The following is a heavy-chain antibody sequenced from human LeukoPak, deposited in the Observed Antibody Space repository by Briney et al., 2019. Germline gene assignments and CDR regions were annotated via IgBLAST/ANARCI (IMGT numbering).Heavy chain of an antibody. Sequence: GGSLRLSCAASGFTFSSYWMSWVRQAPGKGLEWVANIKKDGSEKYYVDSVKGRFTISRDNAKTSLYLQMNSLRAEDTAVYYCAKADRSSYYYYYMDVWGKGTTVTVSS. J-gene: IGHJ6*03. CDR2: IKKDGSEK. CDR1: GFTFSSYW. V-gene: IGHV3-7*01. CDR3: AKADRSSYYYYYMDV. D-gene: IGHD6-19*01.